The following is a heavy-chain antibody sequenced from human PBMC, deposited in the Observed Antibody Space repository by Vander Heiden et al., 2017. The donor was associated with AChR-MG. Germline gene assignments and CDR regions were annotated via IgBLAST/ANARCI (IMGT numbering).Heavy chain of an antibody. J-gene: IGHJ4*02. Sequence: QVPLVASGGGVVQPGRSLRHSCVACGSPFSGYDMNWVRQAPGKGLEWVAVISYDGSNKYYADSVKGRFTISRDNSKNTLYLQMNSLRAEDTAVYYCAKDMGTVVPADLIDYWGQGTLVTVSS. CDR3: AKDMGTVVPADLIDY. D-gene: IGHD2-2*01. V-gene: IGHV3-30*18. CDR1: GSPFSGYD. CDR2: ISYDGSNK.